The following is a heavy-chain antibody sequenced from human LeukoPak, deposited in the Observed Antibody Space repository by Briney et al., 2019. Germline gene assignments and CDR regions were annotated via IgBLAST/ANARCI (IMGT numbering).Heavy chain of an antibody. CDR2: IYYSGNT. V-gene: IGHV4-39*07. Sequence: PSETLSLTCTVSGGSISNSSYFWAWIRQSPGKGLEWIGSIYYSGNTYYNPSLRSRVTMSIDTSKNQFSLKLSSVTAADTAVYYCARVPKYAFDIWGQGTMVTVSS. CDR1: GGSISNSSYF. CDR3: ARVPKYAFDI. J-gene: IGHJ3*02.